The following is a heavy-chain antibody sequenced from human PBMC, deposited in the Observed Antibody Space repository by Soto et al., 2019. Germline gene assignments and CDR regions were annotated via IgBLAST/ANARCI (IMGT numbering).Heavy chain of an antibody. Sequence: GSLRLSCAASGFTFSSYGMHWVRQAPGKGLEWVAVISYDGSNKYYADSVKGRFTISRDNSKNTLYLQMNSLRAEDTAVYYCAKAGGFLEWLYPLTDYYGMDVWGQGTTVTVSS. CDR3: AKAGGFLEWLYPLTDYYGMDV. J-gene: IGHJ6*02. V-gene: IGHV3-30*18. CDR1: GFTFSSYG. CDR2: ISYDGSNK. D-gene: IGHD3-3*01.